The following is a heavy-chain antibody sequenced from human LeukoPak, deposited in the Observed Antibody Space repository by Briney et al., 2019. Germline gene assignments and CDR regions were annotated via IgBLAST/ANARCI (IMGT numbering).Heavy chain of an antibody. J-gene: IGHJ5*02. CDR1: GGSFSGYY. V-gene: IGHV4-34*01. Sequence: SETLSLTCAVYGGSFSGYYWSWIRQPPGKGLEWIGEINHSGSTNYNPSLKSRVTISVDTSKNQFSLKLSSVTAADTAVYYCARHSTHIAAAGNEDWFDPWGQGTLVTVSS. CDR3: ARHSTHIAAAGNEDWFDP. D-gene: IGHD6-13*01. CDR2: INHSGST.